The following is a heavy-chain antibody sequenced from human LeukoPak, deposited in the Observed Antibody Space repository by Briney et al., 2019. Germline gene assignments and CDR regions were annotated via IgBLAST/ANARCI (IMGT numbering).Heavy chain of an antibody. J-gene: IGHJ5*02. V-gene: IGHV1-46*01. CDR3: ARDLVVVTAPPRGWFDP. D-gene: IGHD2-21*02. CDR2: INPSGGST. CDR1: GYTFTSYY. Sequence: GASVKVSCKASGYTFTSYYMHWVRQAPGQGLEWMGIINPSGGSTSYAQKFQGRVTMTRDMSTSTVYMELSSLRSEDTAVYYCARDLVVVTAPPRGWFDPWGQGTLVTVSP.